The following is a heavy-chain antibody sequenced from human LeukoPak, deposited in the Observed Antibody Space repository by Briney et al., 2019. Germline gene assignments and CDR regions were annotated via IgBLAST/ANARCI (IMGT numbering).Heavy chain of an antibody. CDR1: GGSISSGGYS. CDR2: IYYSGST. V-gene: IGHV4-30-4*07. Sequence: PSETLSLTCAVSGGSISSGGYSWSWIRQPPGKGLEWIGYIYYSGSTYYNPSLKSRVTISVDTSKNQFSLKLSSVTAADTAVYYCARHPRWKYSSRSYYFDYWGQGTLVTVSS. CDR3: ARHPRWKYSSRSYYFDY. D-gene: IGHD6-13*01. J-gene: IGHJ4*02.